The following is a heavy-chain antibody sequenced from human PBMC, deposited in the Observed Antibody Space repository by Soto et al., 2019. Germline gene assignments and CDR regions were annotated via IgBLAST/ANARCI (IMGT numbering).Heavy chain of an antibody. D-gene: IGHD3-3*01. J-gene: IGHJ5*02. CDR2: INHSGST. CDR3: ARVPQMPFWSGYSFNWFDP. Sequence: QVQLQQWGAGLLKPSETLSLTCAVYGGSFSGYYWSWIRQPPGKGREWIGEINHSGSTNYNPSLKSRVTISVDTSKNQFSLKLSSVTAADTAVYYCARVPQMPFWSGYSFNWFDPRGQGTLVTVSS. CDR1: GGSFSGYY. V-gene: IGHV4-34*01.